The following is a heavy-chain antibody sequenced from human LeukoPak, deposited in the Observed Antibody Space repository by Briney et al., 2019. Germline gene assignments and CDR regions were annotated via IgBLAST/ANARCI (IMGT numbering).Heavy chain of an antibody. J-gene: IGHJ4*02. CDR3: AGDTNGDYVNY. V-gene: IGHV3-21*01. CDR2: ISSSSSYI. CDR1: GFTFSSYS. D-gene: IGHD4-17*01. Sequence: PGGSLRLSCAASGFTFSSYSINWVRQALGKGLEWVSSISSSSSYIYYADSVKGRFTTSRDNAKNSLYLQMNSLRAEDTAVYYCAGDTNGDYVNYWGQGTLVTVSS.